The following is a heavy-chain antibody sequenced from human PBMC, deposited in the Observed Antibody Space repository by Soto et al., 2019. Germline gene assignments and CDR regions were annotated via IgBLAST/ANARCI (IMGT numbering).Heavy chain of an antibody. V-gene: IGHV4-59*08. Sequence: AETLSLTCTVSGCSVSSYYLSWIRQPPGKGLEWIGYIYYSGSTNYNPSLKSRVTISVDTSKNQFSLKLSSVTAADTAVYYCARRWGRTFDYWGQGTLVTVSS. J-gene: IGHJ4*02. CDR1: GCSVSSYY. D-gene: IGHD7-27*01. CDR2: IYYSGST. CDR3: ARRWGRTFDY.